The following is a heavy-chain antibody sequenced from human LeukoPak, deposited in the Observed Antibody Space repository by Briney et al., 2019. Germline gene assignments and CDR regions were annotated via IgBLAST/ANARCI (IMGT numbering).Heavy chain of an antibody. CDR3: VRIRSGAKGGYLDY. J-gene: IGHJ4*02. CDR2: IFSNDAK. D-gene: IGHD3-10*01. V-gene: IGHV2-26*01. CDR1: GFSLSDAAMG. Sequence: KGSGPTLVNPTETLTLTCTVSGFSLSDAAMGVSWIRQPPGMALEWLAHIFSNDAKSYYTSLKSRVTISKDTSKSQVVLSMTNMDPLDTATYYCVRIRSGAKGGYLDYWRQGTLVTVSS.